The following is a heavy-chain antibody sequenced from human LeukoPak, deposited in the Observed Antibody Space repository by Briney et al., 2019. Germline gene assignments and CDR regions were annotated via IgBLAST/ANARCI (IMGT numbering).Heavy chain of an antibody. CDR3: ARGRTGHNPHFDY. Sequence: PSETLSLTCTVSGGSISSSSYYWGWIRQPPGKGLEWIGSIYYSGSTYYNPSLKSRVTISVDTSKNQFSLKLSSVTAADTAVYYCARGRTGHNPHFDYWGQGTLVTVSS. CDR2: IYYSGST. V-gene: IGHV4-39*07. J-gene: IGHJ4*02. CDR1: GGSISSSSYY. D-gene: IGHD2-8*02.